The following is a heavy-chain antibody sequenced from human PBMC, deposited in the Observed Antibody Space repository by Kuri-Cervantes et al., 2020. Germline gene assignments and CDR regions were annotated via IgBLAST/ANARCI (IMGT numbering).Heavy chain of an antibody. CDR3: ARTTAVSGGRGDY. CDR2: INPNSGGT. D-gene: IGHD2-15*01. CDR1: GYTFTGYY. J-gene: IGHJ4*02. Sequence: ASVKVTCKASGYTFTGYYMHWVRQAPGQGLEWMGWINPNSGGTNYAQKFQGWVTMTRDTSISTAYMELSSLRSDDTAVYYCARTTAVSGGRGDYWGQGTLVTVSS. V-gene: IGHV1-2*04.